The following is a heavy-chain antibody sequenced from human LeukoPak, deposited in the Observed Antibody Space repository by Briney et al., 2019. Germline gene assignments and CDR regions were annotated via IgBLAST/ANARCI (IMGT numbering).Heavy chain of an antibody. CDR3: ASLGYYYDSSGYYFTYFQH. CDR2: IYYSGST. V-gene: IGHV4-59*08. CDR1: GGSISSYY. Sequence: SETLSLTCTVSGGSISSYYWSWIRQPPGKGLEWIGYIYYSGSTNYNPYLKSRVTISVDTSKNQFSLKLSSVTAADTAVYYCASLGYYYDSSGYYFTYFQHWGQGTLVTVSS. D-gene: IGHD3-22*01. J-gene: IGHJ1*01.